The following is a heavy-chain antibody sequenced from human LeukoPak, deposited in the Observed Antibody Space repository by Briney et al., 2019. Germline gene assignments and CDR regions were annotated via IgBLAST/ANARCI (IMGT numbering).Heavy chain of an antibody. J-gene: IGHJ3*02. CDR1: GFTFSSYA. D-gene: IGHD3-22*01. V-gene: IGHV3-23*01. CDR3: AKDLRSSGYYAFDI. Sequence: PGGSLRLSCAASGFTFSSYAMSWVRQAPGKGLEWVSAISGSGASTNYADSVKGRFTISRDNSKNTLYLQMNSLRAEDTALYYCAKDLRSSGYYAFDIWGQGTMVTVSS. CDR2: ISGSGAST.